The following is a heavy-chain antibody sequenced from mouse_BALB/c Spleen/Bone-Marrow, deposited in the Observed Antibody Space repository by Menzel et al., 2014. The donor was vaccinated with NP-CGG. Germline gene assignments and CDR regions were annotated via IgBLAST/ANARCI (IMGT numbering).Heavy chain of an antibody. V-gene: IGHV1S81*02. CDR1: GYTFTSYY. Sequence: QVQLKQSGAELVKPGAPVKLSCKASGYTFTSYYMYWVKQRPGQGLEWIGGINPSNGGTNFNEKFKSKATLTVDKSSSTAYMQLSSLTSEDSAVYYCTRGDDYDEEFAYWGQGTLVTVSA. CDR2: INPSNGGT. J-gene: IGHJ3*01. D-gene: IGHD2-4*01. CDR3: TRGDDYDEEFAY.